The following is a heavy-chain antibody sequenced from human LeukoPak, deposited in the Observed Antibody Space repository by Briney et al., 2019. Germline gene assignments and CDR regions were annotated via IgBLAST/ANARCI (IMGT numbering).Heavy chain of an antibody. Sequence: GGSLRLSCAASGFTFSDYYMSWIRQAPGKGLEWVSYISGSGSTVYYAASVRGRFTISRDNAKNPPFLQMNSLRAEDTAVYYCARDRGNSDPGDWFDSWGQGTLVTVSS. D-gene: IGHD4-23*01. CDR1: GFTFSDYY. V-gene: IGHV3-11*01. CDR2: ISGSGSTV. J-gene: IGHJ5*01. CDR3: ARDRGNSDPGDWFDS.